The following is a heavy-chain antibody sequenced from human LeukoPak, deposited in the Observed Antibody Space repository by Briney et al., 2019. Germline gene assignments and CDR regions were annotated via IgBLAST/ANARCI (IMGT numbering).Heavy chain of an antibody. D-gene: IGHD3-10*01. J-gene: IGHJ4*02. Sequence: PGGSLRLSCAASGFTFSSYGMHWVRQAPGKGLEWVAFIRYDGSNKYYADSVKGRFTISRDNSKNTLYLQMNSLRAEDTAVYYCAKDSGTFYGSGSYYNLVAGHFDYWGQGTLVTVSS. V-gene: IGHV3-30*02. CDR1: GFTFSSYG. CDR3: AKDSGTFYGSGSYYNLVAGHFDY. CDR2: IRYDGSNK.